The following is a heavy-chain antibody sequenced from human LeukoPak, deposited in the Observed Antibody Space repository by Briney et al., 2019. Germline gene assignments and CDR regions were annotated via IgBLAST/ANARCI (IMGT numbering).Heavy chain of an antibody. V-gene: IGHV1-18*01. CDR2: ISAYNGNT. CDR3: ARDRAGIAAAGSFDY. J-gene: IGHJ4*02. Sequence: ASVKVSYKASGYTFTSYGISWVRQAPGQGLEWMGWISAYNGNTNYAQKLQGRVTMTTDTSTSTAYMELRSLRSDDTAVYYCARDRAGIAAAGSFDYWGQGTLVTVSS. D-gene: IGHD6-13*01. CDR1: GYTFTSYG.